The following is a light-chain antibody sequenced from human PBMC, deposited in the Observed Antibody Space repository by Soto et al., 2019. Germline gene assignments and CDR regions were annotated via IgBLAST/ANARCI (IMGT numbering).Light chain of an antibody. J-gene: IGKJ4*01. CDR2: AAT. Sequence: DIQMTQSPSFVSASVGDRVTITCRASQDISNWLAWYQQKPGKAPKLLISAATSLLNGVPSRFSGSRSGTHFSLTITSLQPEDFATYYCQHAHGLPLAFGGGTRVDIK. CDR1: QDISNW. V-gene: IGKV1D-12*01. CDR3: QHAHGLPLA.